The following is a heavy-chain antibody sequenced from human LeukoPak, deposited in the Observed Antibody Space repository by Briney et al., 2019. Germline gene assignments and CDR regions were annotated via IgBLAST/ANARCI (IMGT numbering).Heavy chain of an antibody. D-gene: IGHD4-17*01. CDR2: INHSGST. CDR1: RGSSTGCH. Sequence: PSETLSLTCAVHRGSSTGCHSSSSPQPPGKGLEWIGEINHSGSTNYNPSLKSRVTISVDTSKNQFSLKLSSVTAEDTAVYYCARGCVSLRTVTTCNYYTDVSGKGTTVTVSS. CDR3: ARGCVSLRTVTTCNYYTDV. V-gene: IGHV4-34*01. J-gene: IGHJ6*03.